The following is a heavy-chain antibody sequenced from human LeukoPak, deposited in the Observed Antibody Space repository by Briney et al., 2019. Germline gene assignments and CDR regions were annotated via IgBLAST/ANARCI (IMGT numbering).Heavy chain of an antibody. D-gene: IGHD3-22*01. CDR1: GFTFSSYW. J-gene: IGHJ4*02. CDR2: INSDGSST. CDR3: ASDYYDSSGYYYFDH. V-gene: IGHV3-74*01. Sequence: GGSLRLSCAASGFTFSSYWMHWVRQAPGKGLVWVSRINSDGSSTSYADSVKGRFTISRDNAKNTLYLQMNSLRVEDTAVYYCASDYYDSSGYYYFDHWGQGTLVTVSS.